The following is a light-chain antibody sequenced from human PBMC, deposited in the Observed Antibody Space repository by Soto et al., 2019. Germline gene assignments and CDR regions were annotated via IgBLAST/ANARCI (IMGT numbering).Light chain of an antibody. CDR1: QSVGSN. CDR3: QQYNSWPPIT. V-gene: IGKV3-15*01. CDR2: GAS. Sequence: EIVMTQSPATLSVSPGERATLSCRASQSVGSNLAWYQQKPGQAPRLLIYGASTRATGIPARFSGSGSGTEFTLTISSLQSEDFAVYYCQQYNSWPPITFGQGTRLEI. J-gene: IGKJ5*01.